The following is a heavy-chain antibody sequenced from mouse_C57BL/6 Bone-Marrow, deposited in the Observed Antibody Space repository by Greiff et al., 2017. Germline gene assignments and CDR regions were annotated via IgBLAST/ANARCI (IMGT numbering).Heavy chain of an antibody. CDR3: ARWGWLLPWFAY. J-gene: IGHJ3*01. CDR1: GYTFTDYY. V-gene: IGHV1-26*01. CDR2: INPNNGGT. Sequence: EVQLQQSGPELVKPGASVKISCKASGYTFTDYYMNWVKQSHGKSLEWIGDINPNNGGTSYNQKFKGKATLTVDKSSSTAYMELRSLTSEDSAVYYCARWGWLLPWFAYWGQGTLVTVSA. D-gene: IGHD2-3*01.